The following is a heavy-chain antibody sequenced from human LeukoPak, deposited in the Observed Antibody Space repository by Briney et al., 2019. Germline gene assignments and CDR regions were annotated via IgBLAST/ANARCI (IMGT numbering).Heavy chain of an antibody. CDR1: GGTFSSYA. CDR2: IIPIFGTA. V-gene: IGHV1-69*06. Sequence: GASVKVSCKASGGTFSSYAISWVRQAPGQGLEWMGGIIPIFGTANYAQKFQGRVTMTEDTSTDTAYMELSSLRSEDTAVYYCATDYGSGSLFHYWGQGTLVTVSS. J-gene: IGHJ4*02. D-gene: IGHD3-10*01. CDR3: ATDYGSGSLFHY.